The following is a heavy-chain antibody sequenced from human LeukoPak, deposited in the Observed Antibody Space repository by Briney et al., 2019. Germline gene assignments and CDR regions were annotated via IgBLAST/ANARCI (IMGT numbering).Heavy chain of an antibody. V-gene: IGHV4-34*01. Sequence: PSETPSLTCAVYGGSFSGYYWSWIRQPPGKGLEWIGEINHSGSTNYNPSLKSRVTILVDTSKNQFSLKLSSVTAADTAVYYCARVSSSWYEDGFDPWGQGTLVTVSS. CDR1: GGSFSGYY. CDR3: ARVSSSWYEDGFDP. D-gene: IGHD6-13*01. J-gene: IGHJ5*02. CDR2: INHSGST.